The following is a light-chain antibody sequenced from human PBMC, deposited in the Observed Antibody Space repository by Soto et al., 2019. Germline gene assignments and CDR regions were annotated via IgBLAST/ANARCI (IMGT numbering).Light chain of an antibody. CDR1: QTIXRW. J-gene: IGKJ1*01. Sequence: GDRVTITCRASQTIXRWXAWXXQXPXXXPXXLIYTASTLESGVPSRFSASGSGTEFTLTISSLHPDDFATYYCQEYNNYWTFGQGNKVDIK. V-gene: IGKV1-5*01. CDR2: TAS. CDR3: QEYNNYWT.